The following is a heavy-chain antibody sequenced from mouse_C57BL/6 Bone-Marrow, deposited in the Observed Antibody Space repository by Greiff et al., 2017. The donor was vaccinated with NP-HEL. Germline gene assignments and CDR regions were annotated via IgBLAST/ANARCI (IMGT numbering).Heavy chain of an antibody. D-gene: IGHD1-1*01. CDR1: GYTFTDYE. J-gene: IGHJ3*01. Sequence: QVQLQQSGAELVRPGASVTLSCKASGYTFTDYEMHWVKQTPVHGLAWIGAIDPETGGTAYNQKFKGKAILTAEKSSSTAYMELLSLTSEDSAVYYCTRGGNYYEGFAYWGQGTLVTVSA. V-gene: IGHV1-15*01. CDR2: IDPETGGT. CDR3: TRGGNYYEGFAY.